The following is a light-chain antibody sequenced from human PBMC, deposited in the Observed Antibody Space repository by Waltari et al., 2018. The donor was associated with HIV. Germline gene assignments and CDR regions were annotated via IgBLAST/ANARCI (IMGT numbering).Light chain of an antibody. V-gene: IGLV3-27*01. J-gene: IGLJ2*01. CDR3: YSATDNNLGV. Sequence: SYEPTQPSSVSVSPGQTARITCSGDVVAKKYTRWFQQKPGQAPVMVIYKDSERPLGIPERFSGSSSGTTVTLTISGAQVEDEADYYCYSATDNNLGVFGGGTKLTVL. CDR2: KDS. CDR1: VVAKKY.